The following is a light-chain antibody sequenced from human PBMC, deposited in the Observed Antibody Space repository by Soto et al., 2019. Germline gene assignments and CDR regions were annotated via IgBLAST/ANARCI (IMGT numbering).Light chain of an antibody. Sequence: QSVLTQPASVSGSPGQSITISCTGTSSDVGGYTYVSWYQQHPGKAPKLMIYEVSNRPSGVSNRFSGSKSGNTASLTLSGLQAEDEADYYCSSYTSSSTYVFGTGTKVTVL. CDR1: SSDVGGYTY. V-gene: IGLV2-14*01. CDR3: SSYTSSSTYV. J-gene: IGLJ1*01. CDR2: EVS.